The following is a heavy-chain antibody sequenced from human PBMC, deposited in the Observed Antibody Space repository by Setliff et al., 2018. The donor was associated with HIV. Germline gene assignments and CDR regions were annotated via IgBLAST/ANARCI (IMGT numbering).Heavy chain of an antibody. CDR1: GASISSGDYY. CDR2: IYYSGST. J-gene: IGHJ2*01. CDR3: ARDPYDTSGYSNYYFDL. Sequence: SETLSLTCTVSGASISSGDYYWTWIRQPPGKGLEWIGYIYYSGSTCYNPSLKSRVTISVDTSKNQFSLKLNSVTAADTAVYYCARDPYDTSGYSNYYFDLWGRGTLVTVSS. V-gene: IGHV4-30-4*08. D-gene: IGHD3-22*01.